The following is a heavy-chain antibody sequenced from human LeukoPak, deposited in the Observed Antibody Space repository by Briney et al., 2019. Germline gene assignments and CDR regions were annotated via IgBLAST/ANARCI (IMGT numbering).Heavy chain of an antibody. D-gene: IGHD2-8*01. V-gene: IGHV3-30*02. CDR1: GFTFSSYG. Sequence: PGGSLRLSCAASGFTFSSYGMHWVRQAPGKGLEWVAFIRYDGSNKYYADSVKGRFTISRDNTKNTLYLQMNSLRAEDTAVYYCAKDAGDIVLMVYASLHMDVWGKGTTVTVSS. J-gene: IGHJ6*03. CDR2: IRYDGSNK. CDR3: AKDAGDIVLMVYASLHMDV.